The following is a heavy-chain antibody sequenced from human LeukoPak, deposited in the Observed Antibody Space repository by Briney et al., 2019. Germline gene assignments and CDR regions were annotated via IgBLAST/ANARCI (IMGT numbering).Heavy chain of an antibody. V-gene: IGHV3-23*01. CDR3: AKAPDHPYYFDY. Sequence: GGSLRLSCAAFGFTFSSYAMNWVRQAPGKGLEWVSAISGGGGSTYYAGSVKGRFTISRDNSKNTLYLQMSSLRAEDTAVYYCAKAPDHPYYFDYWGQGTLVTVSS. CDR2: ISGGGGST. J-gene: IGHJ4*02. D-gene: IGHD1-14*01. CDR1: GFTFSSYA.